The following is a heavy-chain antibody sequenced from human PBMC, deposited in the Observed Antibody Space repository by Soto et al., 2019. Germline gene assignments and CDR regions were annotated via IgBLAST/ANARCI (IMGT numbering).Heavy chain of an antibody. CDR3: ARTFQQLVKVWYYYGMDV. J-gene: IGHJ6*02. D-gene: IGHD6-13*01. CDR1: GFTFSSYG. Sequence: QVQLVESGGGVVQPGRSLRLSCAASGFTFSSYGMHWVRQAPGKGLEWVAVIWYDGSNKYYADSVKGRFTISRDNSKNTLYLQMNSLRAEDTAVYYCARTFQQLVKVWYYYGMDVWGQGTTVTVSS. V-gene: IGHV3-33*01. CDR2: IWYDGSNK.